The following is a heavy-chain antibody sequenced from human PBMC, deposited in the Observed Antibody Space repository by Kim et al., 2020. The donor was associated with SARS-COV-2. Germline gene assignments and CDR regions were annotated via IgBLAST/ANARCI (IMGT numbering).Heavy chain of an antibody. J-gene: IGHJ4*02. CDR3: GRELVFDTVNCTNGVCESV. CDR1: GYTFTSYA. V-gene: IGHV7-4-1*02. Sequence: ASVKVSCKASGYTFTSYAMNWVRQAPGQGLEWMGWINTNTGNPTYARGFTGRFVFSLDTSVSTAYLQISSLKAEDTAVYYCGRELVFDTVNCTNGVCESVWGQGTLVTVSS. D-gene: IGHD2-8*01. CDR2: INTNTGNP.